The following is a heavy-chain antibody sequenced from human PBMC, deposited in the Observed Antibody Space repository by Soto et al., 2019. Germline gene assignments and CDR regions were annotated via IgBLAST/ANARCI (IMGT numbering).Heavy chain of an antibody. CDR1: GGTFSSYA. D-gene: IGHD3-22*01. CDR2: IIPIFGTE. Sequence: QVQLVQSGAEVQKPGSSVKVSCKASGGTFSSYAISWVRQAPGQGLEWMGGIIPIFGTENYAQKFQSRVTITANESTSTAYMELSSLRSEDTAVYYCASSLDPYDSSGYPFDYWGQGTLVTVSS. V-gene: IGHV1-69*01. CDR3: ASSLDPYDSSGYPFDY. J-gene: IGHJ4*02.